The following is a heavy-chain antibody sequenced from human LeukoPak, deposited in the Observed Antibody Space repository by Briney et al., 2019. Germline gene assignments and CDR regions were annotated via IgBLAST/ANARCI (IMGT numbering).Heavy chain of an antibody. Sequence: ASVKLFCKASGYTFTRYGIRWVPQAPGQGLQWLGWLSASNGNTNYAQKFRDRVTMSTDTSTGTAYLDVRSLTSDDTAVYYCARDHSNWNYAPDFWGQGTLVIVSS. J-gene: IGHJ4*02. V-gene: IGHV1-18*01. D-gene: IGHD1-7*01. CDR2: LSASNGNT. CDR1: GYTFTRYG. CDR3: ARDHSNWNYAPDF.